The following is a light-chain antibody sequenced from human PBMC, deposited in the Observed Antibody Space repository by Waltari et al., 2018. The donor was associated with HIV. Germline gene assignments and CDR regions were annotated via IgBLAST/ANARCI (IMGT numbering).Light chain of an antibody. CDR2: GNT. CDR3: QSYDSRQSGFWV. CDR1: SPNIGAGYD. V-gene: IGLV1-40*01. Sequence: QSALTQPRSVSGAPGQRVTISCTGSSPNIGAGYDVHWYQQLPGTAPKLLIYGNTNRPSGVSDRFSGSKSGTSASLAITGLQAEDEADYYCQSYDSRQSGFWVFGGGTTLTVL. J-gene: IGLJ3*02.